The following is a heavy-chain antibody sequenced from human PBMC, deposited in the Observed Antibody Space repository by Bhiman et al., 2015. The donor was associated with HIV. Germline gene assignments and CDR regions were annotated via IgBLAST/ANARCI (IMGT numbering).Heavy chain of an antibody. V-gene: IGHV3-7*01. CDR3: AREAVAGTIYFNY. J-gene: IGHJ4*02. CDR1: GFTFSGFW. D-gene: IGHD6-19*01. CDR2: INEDGSEK. Sequence: EVQLVESGGGLVQPGGSLRLSCAASGFTFSGFWMTWVRQAPGKGLEWAANINEDGSEKYYVDSVKGRFTISRDNAKKSMYLQMNSLGVEDTALYYCAREAVAGTIYFNYWGQGTLVTVSS.